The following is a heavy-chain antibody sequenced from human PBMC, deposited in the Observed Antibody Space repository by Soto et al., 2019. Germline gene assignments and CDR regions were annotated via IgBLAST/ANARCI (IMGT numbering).Heavy chain of an antibody. Sequence: EVQLLESGGGLLQPGGSLRLSCAASGFTFSNYAMSWVRQAPGKGLEWVSTISGSGGSTYYADSVKGRFTVSRDNSKNTLYLQMSSLRAEDTAVFYCAKDGGSSGSYSDYWGQGTLVTVSS. CDR1: GFTFSNYA. V-gene: IGHV3-23*01. D-gene: IGHD3-10*01. CDR3: AKDGGSSGSYSDY. CDR2: ISGSGGST. J-gene: IGHJ4*02.